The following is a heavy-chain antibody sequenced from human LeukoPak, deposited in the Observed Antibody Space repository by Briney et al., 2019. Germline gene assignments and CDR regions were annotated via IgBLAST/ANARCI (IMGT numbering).Heavy chain of an antibody. CDR1: GFSFNSYA. CDR3: AKETFGDPQYYFDS. Sequence: PGGSLRLSCVASGFSFNSYAMSWVSPAPGEGRGWVSAISGSGGSTYYADSVEGRFSISRDNSKNTLYLQMNSVRAADTALSYRAKETFGDPQYYFDSWGQGTLVTLSS. J-gene: IGHJ4*02. D-gene: IGHD4-17*01. CDR2: ISGSGGST. V-gene: IGHV3-23*01.